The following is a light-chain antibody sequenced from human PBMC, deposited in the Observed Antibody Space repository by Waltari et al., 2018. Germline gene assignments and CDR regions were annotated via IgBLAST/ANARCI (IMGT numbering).Light chain of an antibody. CDR1: QSVSNS. CDR2: SAA. CDR3: QQYNNWPPIT. Sequence: EIVMTQSPPTLSVSPGERATLSCRASQSVSNSLAWYQHRPGRAPRLLIHSAATRAPGSPARFSGSGSETEFTLTISNLQSEDFALYYCQQYNNWPPITFGQGTRLEIK. V-gene: IGKV3D-15*01. J-gene: IGKJ5*01.